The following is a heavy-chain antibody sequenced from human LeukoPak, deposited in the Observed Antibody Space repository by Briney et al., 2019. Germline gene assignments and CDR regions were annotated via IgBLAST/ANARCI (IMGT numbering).Heavy chain of an antibody. D-gene: IGHD3-22*01. Sequence: GGSLRLSCAASGFTFSSFSMNWVRQAPGKGLEWLSYITSSSSTIFYADSVKGRFTISRDNAKNTLYLQMNSLRAEDTAVYYCARESGWDYYDSSGYSFDYWGQGTLVTVSS. CDR3: ARESGWDYYDSSGYSFDY. CDR1: GFTFSSFS. CDR2: ITSSSSTI. V-gene: IGHV3-48*04. J-gene: IGHJ4*02.